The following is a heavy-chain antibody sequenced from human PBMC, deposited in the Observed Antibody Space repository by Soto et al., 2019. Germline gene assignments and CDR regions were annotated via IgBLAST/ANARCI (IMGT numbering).Heavy chain of an antibody. CDR2: ISYDGSNK. Sequence: GGSLRLSCAASGFTFSSYAMHWVRQAPGKGLEWVAVISYDGSNKYYADSVKGRFTISRDNSKNTLYLQMNSLKAEDTAVYYCAIVPAAVRPDNWFDTWGQGTLVTVSS. D-gene: IGHD2-2*01. CDR1: GFTFSSYA. CDR3: AIVPAAVRPDNWFDT. J-gene: IGHJ5*02. V-gene: IGHV3-30-3*01.